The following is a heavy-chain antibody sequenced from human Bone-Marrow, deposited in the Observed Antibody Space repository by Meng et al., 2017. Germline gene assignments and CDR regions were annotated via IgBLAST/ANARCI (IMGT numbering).Heavy chain of an antibody. D-gene: IGHD1-26*01. CDR1: GYTLTELS. CDR3: ATDLQWELRPRIDY. Sequence: QVGQSWAWVKKPGASVKVSCKVSGYTLTELSMHWVRQAPGKGLEWMGGFDPEDGETIYAQKFQGRVTMTEDTSTDTAYMELSSLRSEDTAVYYCATDLQWELRPRIDYWGQGTLVTVSS. V-gene: IGHV1-24*01. J-gene: IGHJ4*02. CDR2: FDPEDGET.